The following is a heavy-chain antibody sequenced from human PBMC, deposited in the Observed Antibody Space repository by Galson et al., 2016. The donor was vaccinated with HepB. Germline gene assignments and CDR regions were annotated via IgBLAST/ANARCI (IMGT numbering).Heavy chain of an antibody. Sequence: LSLTCAVSGGSISSSSWWSWVRQPPGKGLEWIGEIFHSGSTNYNASLKSRVTILVDKSKNQFSLKLTSVTAADTAMYYCARVPDYGGKPVDYWGQGILVTVTS. CDR1: GGSISSSSW. V-gene: IGHV4-4*02. CDR3: ARVPDYGGKPVDY. D-gene: IGHD4-23*01. J-gene: IGHJ4*02. CDR2: IFHSGST.